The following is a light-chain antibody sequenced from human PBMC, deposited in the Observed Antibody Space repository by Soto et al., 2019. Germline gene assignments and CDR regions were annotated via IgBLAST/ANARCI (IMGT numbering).Light chain of an antibody. J-gene: IGLJ2*01. CDR1: SSDVGDYNY. V-gene: IGLV2-11*01. CDR2: EVS. Sequence: QSVLTQPRSVSGSPGQSVTISCTGTSSDVGDYNYVSWYQQHPGKAPKFIIYEVSKRPSGVPDCFSGSKSGNTASLTISGLQAEDEADYYCCSYAGTYTVVFGGGTQLTVL. CDR3: CSYAGTYTVV.